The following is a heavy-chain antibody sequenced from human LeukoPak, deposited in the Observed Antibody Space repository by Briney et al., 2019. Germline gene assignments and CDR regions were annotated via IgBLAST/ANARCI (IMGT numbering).Heavy chain of an antibody. J-gene: IGHJ4*02. Sequence: SSETPSLTCTVSGGSISSYYWSWIRQPAGKGLEWIGRIYSSGSTNYNPSLKSRVTMSVDTSKNQFSLKLSSVTAEDTAVYYCARAASREAGGALFDYWGQGTLVTVSS. CDR2: IYSSGST. CDR3: ARAASREAGGALFDY. CDR1: GGSISSYY. D-gene: IGHD1-26*01. V-gene: IGHV4-4*07.